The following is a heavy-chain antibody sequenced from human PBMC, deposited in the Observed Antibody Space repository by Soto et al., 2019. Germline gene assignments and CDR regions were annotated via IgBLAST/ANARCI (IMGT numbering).Heavy chain of an antibody. J-gene: IGHJ5*02. CDR3: ARGLTMGQLPSHFDH. CDR1: GGSFRNYY. Sequence: PSETLSLTCGVYGGSFRNYYWIWVRQPPGKGLEWIGEVNHSGEATYNPSLQSRITISLDTSRNQFSLRLSSVTAADTAVYYCARGLTMGQLPSHFDHWGQGTLVTVSS. CDR2: VNHSGEA. V-gene: IGHV4-34*01. D-gene: IGHD3-16*01.